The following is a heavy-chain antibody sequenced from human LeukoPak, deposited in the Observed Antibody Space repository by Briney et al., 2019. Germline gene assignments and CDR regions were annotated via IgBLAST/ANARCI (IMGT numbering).Heavy chain of an antibody. CDR3: ARGPKWFDP. J-gene: IGHJ5*02. V-gene: IGHV3-74*01. Sequence: PGRSLRLSCAASGFIFSSNWMHWVRQAPGKGLVWVSRINSDGSSTNYADSVKGRFTISRDNAENTLYLQMNSLRADDTAVYYCARGPKWFDPWGQGTLVTVSA. CDR1: GFIFSSNW. CDR2: INSDGSST.